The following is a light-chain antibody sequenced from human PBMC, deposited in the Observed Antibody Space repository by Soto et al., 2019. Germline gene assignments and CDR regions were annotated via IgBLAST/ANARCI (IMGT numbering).Light chain of an antibody. CDR1: QGVSSY. V-gene: IGKV3D-11*01. Sequence: EIALTQSPATLSVSPGDRATLSCRASQGVSSYLAWYQQKPGQAPRLLIYDASNRATGIPDRFSGSGPGTDFTLTISSLEPEDVATHYCQKYNSAPKTXGQGTKVDIK. CDR2: DAS. CDR3: QKYNSAPKT. J-gene: IGKJ1*01.